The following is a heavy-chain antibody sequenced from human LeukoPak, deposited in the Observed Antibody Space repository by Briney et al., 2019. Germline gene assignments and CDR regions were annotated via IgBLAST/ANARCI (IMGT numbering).Heavy chain of an antibody. CDR3: AKAYGSGSYYDAFDI. CDR1: GGSISSYY. V-gene: IGHV4-59*01. Sequence: SETLSLTCTVSGGSISSYYWSWIRQPPGKGLERIGYIYYSGSTNYNPSLKSRVTISVDTSKNQFSLKLSSVTAADTAVYYCAKAYGSGSYYDAFDIWGQGTMVTVSS. CDR2: IYYSGST. D-gene: IGHD3-10*01. J-gene: IGHJ3*02.